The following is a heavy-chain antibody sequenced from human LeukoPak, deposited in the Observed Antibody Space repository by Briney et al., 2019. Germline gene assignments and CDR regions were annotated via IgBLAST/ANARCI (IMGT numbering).Heavy chain of an antibody. CDR3: ARHGSSAWLFDY. V-gene: IGHV3-33*01. CDR2: IWSDGSNN. J-gene: IGHJ4*02. Sequence: PGRSLRLSCAASGFTFSRYGMHWVRQAPGKGLEWVAVIWSDGSNNYYADSMKGRFTISRDNSKSTVYLQMNSLRAEDTAVYYCARHGSSAWLFDYWGQGTLVTVSS. CDR1: GFTFSRYG. D-gene: IGHD6-19*01.